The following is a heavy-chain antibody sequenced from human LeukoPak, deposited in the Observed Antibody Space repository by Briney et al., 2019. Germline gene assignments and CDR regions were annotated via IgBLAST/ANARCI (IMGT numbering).Heavy chain of an antibody. CDR2: MNPGSGNT. CDR1: GYSFTSYD. V-gene: IGHV1-8*01. D-gene: IGHD3-16*02. Sequence: GASVKVSCKASGYSFTSYDINWVRQAPGQGLEWMGWMNPGSGNTGYAQKFQGRVTMTRNTSISTAYMELSSLRSEDTAVYYCARANYDYVWGSYRFRNWFDPWGQGTLVTVSS. CDR3: ARANYDYVWGSYRFRNWFDP. J-gene: IGHJ5*02.